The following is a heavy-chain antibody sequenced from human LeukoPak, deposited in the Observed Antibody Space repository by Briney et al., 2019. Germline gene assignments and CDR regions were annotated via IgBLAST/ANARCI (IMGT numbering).Heavy chain of an antibody. V-gene: IGHV4-59*01. CDR2: IFYNGST. CDR3: ARGYTAAAYY. D-gene: IGHD6-13*01. Sequence: PSETLSLTCTVSGGSISSYYWSWIRQPPGKGLEWIGNIFYNGSTNYNPSLKSRVTISVDTSKNQFSLKLSSVTAADTAVYYCARGYTAAAYYWGQGTLVTVSS. CDR1: GGSISSYY. J-gene: IGHJ4*02.